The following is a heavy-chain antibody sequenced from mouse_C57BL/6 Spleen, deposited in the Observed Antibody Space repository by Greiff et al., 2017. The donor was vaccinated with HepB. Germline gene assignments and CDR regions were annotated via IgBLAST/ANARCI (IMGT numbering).Heavy chain of an antibody. V-gene: IGHV1-42*01. Sequence: EVQLQESGPELVKPGASVKISCKASGYSFTGYYMNWVKQSPEKSLEWIGEINPSTGGTTYNQKFKAKATLTVDKSSSTAYMQLKSLTSEDSAVYYCVDGNDFDYWGQGTTLTVSS. D-gene: IGHD2-1*01. J-gene: IGHJ2*01. CDR1: GYSFTGYY. CDR2: INPSTGGT. CDR3: VDGNDFDY.